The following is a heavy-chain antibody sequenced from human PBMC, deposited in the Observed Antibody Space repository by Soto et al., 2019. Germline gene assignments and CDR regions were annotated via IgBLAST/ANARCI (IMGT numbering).Heavy chain of an antibody. D-gene: IGHD2-21*02. CDR3: ARLPKGSLVTA. CDR2: ISSNGDIT. CDR1: GFRFSDHS. Sequence: LVESGGGLVHPRESLRLSCEGSGFRFSDHSMNWVRQAPGKGLQWISYISSNGDITYYADSVKGRFTVSRDNANNALFLQMNSLRDDDTATHYCARLPKGSLVTAWGQGARVTVSS. V-gene: IGHV3-48*02. J-gene: IGHJ4*02.